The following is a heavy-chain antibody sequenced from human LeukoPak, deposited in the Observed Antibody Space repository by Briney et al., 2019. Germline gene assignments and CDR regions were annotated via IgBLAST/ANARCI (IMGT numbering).Heavy chain of an antibody. CDR1: GGSISSSSYY. D-gene: IGHD6-19*01. J-gene: IGHJ4*02. Sequence: PSETLSLTCTVSGGSISSSSYYWGWIRQPPNQGLEWIGSIYYTGSTYYNPSLKSRATVSGDTSKNQFSLKLSSVTAADTAVYYCARHTPRHSSGWYYFDSWGQGTLVTVSS. CDR3: ARHTPRHSSGWYYFDS. CDR2: IYYTGST. V-gene: IGHV4-39*01.